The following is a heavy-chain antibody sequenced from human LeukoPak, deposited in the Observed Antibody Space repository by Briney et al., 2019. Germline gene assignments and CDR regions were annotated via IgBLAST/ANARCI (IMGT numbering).Heavy chain of an antibody. Sequence: ASVKVPCKVSGYTLTELSMHWVRQAPGKGLEWMGGFDPEDGETIYAQKFQGRVTMTEDTSTDTAYMELSSLRSEDTAVYYCATSEHPRVWGSYRSAFDYWGQGTLVTVSS. CDR3: ATSEHPRVWGSYRSAFDY. CDR2: FDPEDGET. V-gene: IGHV1-24*01. CDR1: GYTLTELS. D-gene: IGHD3-16*02. J-gene: IGHJ4*02.